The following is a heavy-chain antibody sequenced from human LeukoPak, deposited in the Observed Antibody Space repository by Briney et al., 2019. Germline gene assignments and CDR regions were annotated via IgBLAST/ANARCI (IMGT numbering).Heavy chain of an antibody. CDR1: GYTFTSYG. J-gene: IGHJ5*02. Sequence: ASVKVSCKASGYTFTSYGISRVRQAPGQGLEWMGWISAYNGNTNYAQKLQGRVTMTTDTSTSTAYMELRSLRSDDTAVYYCARSSVVPAAKDSGFDPWGQGTLVTVSS. CDR3: ARSSVVPAAKDSGFDP. D-gene: IGHD2-2*01. CDR2: ISAYNGNT. V-gene: IGHV1-18*01.